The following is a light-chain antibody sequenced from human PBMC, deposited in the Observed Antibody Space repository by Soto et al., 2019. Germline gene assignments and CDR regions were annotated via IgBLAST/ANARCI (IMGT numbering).Light chain of an antibody. CDR2: KDT. J-gene: IGLJ3*02. CDR3: QSADSSGTWV. Sequence: SYELTQPPSVSVSPGQTATITCSGDALPKQYAYWYQQKPGQAPVLVLYKDTERPSGIPERFSGSSSGTTVTLTISGVQAEDEADYHCQSADSSGTWVFGGGTKVTVL. V-gene: IGLV3-25*03. CDR1: ALPKQY.